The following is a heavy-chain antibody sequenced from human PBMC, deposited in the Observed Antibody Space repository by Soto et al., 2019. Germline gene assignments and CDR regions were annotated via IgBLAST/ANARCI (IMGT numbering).Heavy chain of an antibody. V-gene: IGHV3-33*01. CDR1: GFTFSRYG. Sequence: QVQLVESGGGVVQPGRSLRLSCAASGFTFSRYGMNWVRQAPGKGLEWVAVIRYDGSYRSYADSVKGRFTISRDNFNNRVYLQGDSLRAEDTAVYYCARYTGDDNSGAFDFWGQGTMVTVSS. D-gene: IGHD4-17*01. CDR3: ARYTGDDNSGAFDF. CDR2: IRYDGSYR. J-gene: IGHJ3*01.